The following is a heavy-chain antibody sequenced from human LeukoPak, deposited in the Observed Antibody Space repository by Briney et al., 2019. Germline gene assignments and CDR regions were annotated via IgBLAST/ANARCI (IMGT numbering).Heavy chain of an antibody. D-gene: IGHD5-18*01. V-gene: IGHV1-69*06. J-gene: IGHJ4*02. CDR2: IIPIFGTA. CDR1: GYTFTGYY. CDR3: AGWRGGDSSYFDY. Sequence: SVKVSCKASGYTFTGYYMHWVRQAPGQGLEWMGGIIPIFGTANYAQKFQGRVTITADKSTSTAYMELSSLRSEDTAVYYCAGWRGGDSSYFDYWGQGTLVTVSS.